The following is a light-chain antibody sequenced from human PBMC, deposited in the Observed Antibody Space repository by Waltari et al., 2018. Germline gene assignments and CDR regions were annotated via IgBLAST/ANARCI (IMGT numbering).Light chain of an antibody. CDR2: VNSDGSH. V-gene: IGLV4-69*01. CDR3: QTGGHGTWV. CDR1: SGHSSNV. Sequence: QLVLTQSPSASASLGASVKLTCTLRSGHSSNVLAWLQQQPEKGPRYLMKVNSDGSHSKGDEIPDRFSGSTSGAGRYLTISSVQPEDEADYYCQTGGHGTWVFGGGTKLTVL. J-gene: IGLJ3*02.